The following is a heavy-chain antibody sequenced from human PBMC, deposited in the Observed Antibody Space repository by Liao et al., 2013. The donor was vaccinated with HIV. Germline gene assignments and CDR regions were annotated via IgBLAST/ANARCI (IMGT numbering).Heavy chain of an antibody. D-gene: IGHD7-27*01. Sequence: QVQLQESGPGLVKPSQTLSLTCTVSGASISSGSYYWSWIRQPAGKGLEWIGRIYTSGSTNYNPSLKSRVTMSVDTSKNQFSLKLSSVTAADTAIYYCARDRGWGLRYFDYWGQGTLVTVSS. V-gene: IGHV4-61*02. CDR2: IYTSGST. CDR3: ARDRGWGLRYFDY. CDR1: GASISSGSYY. J-gene: IGHJ4*02.